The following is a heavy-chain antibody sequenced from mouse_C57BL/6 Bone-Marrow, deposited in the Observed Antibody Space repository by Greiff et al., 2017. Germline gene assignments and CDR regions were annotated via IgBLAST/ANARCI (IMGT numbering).Heavy chain of an antibody. V-gene: IGHV1-53*01. CDR3: ARGYYGSSYFLYWYFDV. D-gene: IGHD1-1*01. CDR1: GYTFTSYW. CDR2: INPSNGGT. J-gene: IGHJ1*03. Sequence: VQLQPPGTELVKPGASVKLSCKASGYTFTSYWMHWVQQRPGQGLEWIGNINPSNGGTNYNEKFKSKAPLTVDKSASTAYMQLSSLTSEDSAVYYCARGYYGSSYFLYWYFDVWGTGTTVTVSS.